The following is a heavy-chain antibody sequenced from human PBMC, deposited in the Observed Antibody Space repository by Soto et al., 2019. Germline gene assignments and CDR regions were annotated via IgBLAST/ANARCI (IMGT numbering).Heavy chain of an antibody. J-gene: IGHJ3*02. CDR1: GFTFSGSP. V-gene: IGHV3-73*01. CDR2: IRSKANSYAT. D-gene: IGHD2-8*01. CDR3: TRRTLELYCTNGVCPTISSPNHDAFDI. Sequence: GGPLRLSCEASGFTFSGSPMHWVRQASGKGREGVGRIRSKANSYATAYAASVKGRFTISRDDSKNTAYLQMNSLKTEDTAVYYCTRRTLELYCTNGVCPTISSPNHDAFDIWGQGTMVTVSS.